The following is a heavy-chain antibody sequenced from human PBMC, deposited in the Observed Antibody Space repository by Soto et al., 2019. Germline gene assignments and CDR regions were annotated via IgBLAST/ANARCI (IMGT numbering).Heavy chain of an antibody. CDR1: GFTFSSYA. CDR2: ISGSGGST. J-gene: IGHJ3*02. D-gene: IGHD6-6*01. V-gene: IGHV3-23*01. CDR3: AKDFAVEYSSPEVAFDI. Sequence: GGSLRLSCAASGFTFSSYAMSWVRQAPGKGLEWVSAISGSGGSTYYADSVKGRFTISRDNSKNTLYLQMNSLRAEDTAVYYCAKDFAVEYSSPEVAFDIWGQGTMVTVSS.